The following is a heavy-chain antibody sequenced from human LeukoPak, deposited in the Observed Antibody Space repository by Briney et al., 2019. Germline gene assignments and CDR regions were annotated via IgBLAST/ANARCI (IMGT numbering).Heavy chain of an antibody. CDR1: GFAFDNYG. V-gene: IGHV3-20*04. Sequence: GGSLRLSCAASGFAFDNYGMNWVRQAPGKGLEWVSGINWNGGSTGYADSVKGRFTISRDNAKNSLYLQMNSLRAEDTALYYCARGIVGATNPPFDYWGQGTLVTVSS. CDR2: INWNGGST. CDR3: ARGIVGATNPPFDY. D-gene: IGHD1-26*01. J-gene: IGHJ4*02.